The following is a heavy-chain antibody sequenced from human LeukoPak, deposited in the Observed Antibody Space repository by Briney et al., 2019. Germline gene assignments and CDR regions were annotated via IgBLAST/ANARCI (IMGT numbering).Heavy chain of an antibody. CDR2: IYSGGTT. D-gene: IGHD3-22*01. Sequence: GGSLRLSCAASGFIVSSNYMSWVRHAPGKGLEWVSVIYSGGTTYYADSVKGRFTISRDNRKNTLYLQMNSLRAEDTAVYYCARTRTYSYDSSGHYYPTHFDYWGQGTLVTVSS. V-gene: IGHV3-66*01. CDR3: ARTRTYSYDSSGHYYPTHFDY. CDR1: GFIVSSNY. J-gene: IGHJ4*02.